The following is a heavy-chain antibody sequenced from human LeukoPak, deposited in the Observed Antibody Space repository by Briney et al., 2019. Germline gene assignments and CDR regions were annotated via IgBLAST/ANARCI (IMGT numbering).Heavy chain of an antibody. CDR3: ARHTTHGDYNPNDY. CDR2: ISYSGNT. D-gene: IGHD3-16*01. Sequence: PSETLSLTCTVSGDSFTSVTDYWAWIRQPPGKELEWIGYISYSGNTDSNPSLKSRVTISVDTSKNQFSLKLSSVTAADTAVYYCARHTTHGDYNPNDYWGQGTLVTVSS. CDR1: GDSFTSVTDY. V-gene: IGHV4-61*01. J-gene: IGHJ4*02.